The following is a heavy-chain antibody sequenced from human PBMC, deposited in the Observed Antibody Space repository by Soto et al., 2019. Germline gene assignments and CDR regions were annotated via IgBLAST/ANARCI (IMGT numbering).Heavy chain of an antibody. CDR1: GYTFTGYY. CDR3: ARDYDSSGHIPGY. V-gene: IGHV1-2*02. Sequence: ASVKVSCKASGYTFTGYYMHWVRQAPGQGLEWMGWINPNSGGTNYAQKFQGRVTMTRDTSISTAYMELSRLRSDDTAVYYCARDYDSSGHIPGYWGQGTLVTVSS. J-gene: IGHJ4*02. D-gene: IGHD3-22*01. CDR2: INPNSGGT.